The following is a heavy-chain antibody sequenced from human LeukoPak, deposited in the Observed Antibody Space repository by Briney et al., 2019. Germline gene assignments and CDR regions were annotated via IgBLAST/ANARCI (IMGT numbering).Heavy chain of an antibody. J-gene: IGHJ3*02. V-gene: IGHV3-53*01. Sequence: GGSLRLSCAASGFTVISNYMSWVRQAPGKGLEWVSLICSGGSTYYADSVRGRFTISRDNSKNTLCLQMNSLRAEDTAVYYCATTRYDAFDIWGQGTMVTVSS. D-gene: IGHD4-17*01. CDR3: ATTRYDAFDI. CDR1: GFTVISNY. CDR2: ICSGGST.